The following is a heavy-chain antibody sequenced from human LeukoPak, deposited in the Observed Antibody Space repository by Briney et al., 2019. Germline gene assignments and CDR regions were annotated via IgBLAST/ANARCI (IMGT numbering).Heavy chain of an antibody. Sequence: PGGSLRLSCAASGITVSSYSMSWVRQAPGKGLEWVSSISSSSSYIYYADSVKGRFTISRDNARNSLYLQMNSLRAEDTAVYFCARSMRDVYNPPDYWGQGTLVTVSS. D-gene: IGHD5-24*01. CDR2: ISSSSSYI. J-gene: IGHJ4*02. V-gene: IGHV3-21*04. CDR1: GITVSSYS. CDR3: ARSMRDVYNPPDY.